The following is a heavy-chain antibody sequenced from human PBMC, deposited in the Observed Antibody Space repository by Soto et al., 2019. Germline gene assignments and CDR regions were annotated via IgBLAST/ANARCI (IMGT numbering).Heavy chain of an antibody. CDR3: ARLSVAAKHSEY. CDR1: GGSISSSSYY. D-gene: IGHD2-15*01. V-gene: IGHV4-39*01. CDR2: IYYSVST. Sequence: PSETGSLTCTVSGGSISSSSYYWGWIRQPPGKGLVWIGSIYYSVSTYYNPSLKSRVTISVDTSKNQFSLKLSSVTAADTAVYYCARLSVAAKHSEYWGKGTLVIVSA. J-gene: IGHJ4*02.